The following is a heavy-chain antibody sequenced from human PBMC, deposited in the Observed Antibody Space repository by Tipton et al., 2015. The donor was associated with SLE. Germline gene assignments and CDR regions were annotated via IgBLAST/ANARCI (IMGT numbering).Heavy chain of an antibody. V-gene: IGHV4-34*01. J-gene: IGHJ6*02. Sequence: TLSLTCAVYGVSFCGYYWSWIRQPPGKGLEWIGEINHSGSTNYNPSLKSRVTISVDTSKNQFSLKLRSVTAADTAVYYCPRDRELGMGGGPYYYYGMDVWGQGATVTDSS. CDR2: INHSGST. CDR1: GVSFCGYY. D-gene: IGHD7-27*01. CDR3: PRDRELGMGGGPYYYYGMDV.